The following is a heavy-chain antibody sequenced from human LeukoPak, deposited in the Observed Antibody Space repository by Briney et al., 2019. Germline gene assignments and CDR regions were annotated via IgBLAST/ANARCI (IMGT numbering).Heavy chain of an antibody. D-gene: IGHD3-10*01. Sequence: GGSLRLSCVASGFTFSSCAMSWVRQSPGKGLEWISTISGSGDDTYSADSVKGRFTSSRDNSRNTLYLQMHSLRAEDTAIYYYAKDRFGDYYFDYWGQGTLVTASS. CDR3: AKDRFGDYYFDY. CDR2: ISGSGDDT. V-gene: IGHV3-23*01. J-gene: IGHJ4*02. CDR1: GFTFSSCA.